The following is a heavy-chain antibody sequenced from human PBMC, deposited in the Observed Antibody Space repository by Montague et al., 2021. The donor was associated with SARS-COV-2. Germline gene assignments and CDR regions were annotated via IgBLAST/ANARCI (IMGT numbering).Heavy chain of an antibody. V-gene: IGHV4-59*08. CDR3: ARTYYDILTDYYNRGAFDI. J-gene: IGHJ3*02. CDR2: IYYSGST. D-gene: IGHD3-9*01. Sequence: SETLSLTCTVSGGSISSYYWSWIRQPPGKGLEWIGYIYYSGSTNYNPSLKSRVTISVDTSKNQFSLKPSSVTAADTAVYYCARTYYDILTDYYNRGAFDIWGQGTMVTVSS. CDR1: GGSISSYY.